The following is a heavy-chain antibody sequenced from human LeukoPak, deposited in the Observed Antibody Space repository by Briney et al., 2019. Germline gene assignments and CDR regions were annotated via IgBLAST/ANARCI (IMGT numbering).Heavy chain of an antibody. CDR2: INHSGST. CDR3: ARRTYYYDSSGFGY. J-gene: IGHJ4*02. CDR1: GGSFSGYY. Sequence: SETLSLTCAVYGGSFSGYYWSWIRQPPGKGLEWIGEINHSGSTNYNPSPKSRVTISVDTSKNQFSLKLSSVTAADTAVYYCARRTYYYDSSGFGYWGQGTLVTVSS. D-gene: IGHD3-22*01. V-gene: IGHV4-34*01.